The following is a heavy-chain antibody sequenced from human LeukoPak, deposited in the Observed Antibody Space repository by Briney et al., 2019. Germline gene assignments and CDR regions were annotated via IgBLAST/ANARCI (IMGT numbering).Heavy chain of an antibody. CDR1: GYTFTGYY. CDR3: ARGKGSSTDAFDI. CDR2: INPNSGGT. J-gene: IGHJ3*02. D-gene: IGHD6-6*01. V-gene: IGHV1-2*04. Sequence: ASVKVSCKASGYTFTGYYMHWVRQAPGQGLEWMGWINPNSGGTNYAQKFQGWVTMTRDTSISTAYMELSRLRSDDTAVYYCARGKGSSTDAFDIWGQGTMVTVSS.